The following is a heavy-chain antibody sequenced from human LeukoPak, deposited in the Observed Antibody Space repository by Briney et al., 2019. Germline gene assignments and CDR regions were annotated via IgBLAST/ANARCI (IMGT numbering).Heavy chain of an antibody. CDR2: ISAYNGNT. CDR1: GYTFTSYG. Sequence: AASVKVSCKASGYTFTSYGISWVRQAPGQGLEWMGWISAYNGNTNYAQKLQGRVTMTTDTSTSTAYMELRSLRSDDTAVYCCARGRQQLLPNWFDPWGQGTLVTVSS. V-gene: IGHV1-18*01. CDR3: ARGRQQLLPNWFDP. D-gene: IGHD6-13*01. J-gene: IGHJ5*02.